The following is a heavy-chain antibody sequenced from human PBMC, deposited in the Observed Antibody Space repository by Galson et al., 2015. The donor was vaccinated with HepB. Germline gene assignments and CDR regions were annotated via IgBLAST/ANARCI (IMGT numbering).Heavy chain of an antibody. D-gene: IGHD3-9*01. CDR2: INPSGGLT. Sequence: SVKVSCKASGYSFTKYHMYWVRQAPGQGLEWMGAINPSGGLTTYTQKFQGRVTMTRDTSTSTVYMELSSLRFEDTAVYYCARRFGGYEIWTGYLSDGGGYNYYMDVWGKGTTVTVSS. V-gene: IGHV1-46*03. CDR3: ARRFGGYEIWTGYLSDGGGYNYYMDV. J-gene: IGHJ6*03. CDR1: GYSFTKYH.